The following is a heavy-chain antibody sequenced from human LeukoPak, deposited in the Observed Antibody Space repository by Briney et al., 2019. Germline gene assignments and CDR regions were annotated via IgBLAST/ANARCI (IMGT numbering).Heavy chain of an antibody. Sequence: GGSLRLSCAASGFTFSSYAMHWVRQAPGKGLEWVAVISYDGSNKYYADSVKGRFTISRDNSKNTLYLQMNSLRAEDTAVYYCARDRGSSWFPDYWGQGTLVTISS. J-gene: IGHJ4*02. D-gene: IGHD6-13*01. CDR2: ISYDGSNK. CDR3: ARDRGSSWFPDY. V-gene: IGHV3-30*04. CDR1: GFTFSSYA.